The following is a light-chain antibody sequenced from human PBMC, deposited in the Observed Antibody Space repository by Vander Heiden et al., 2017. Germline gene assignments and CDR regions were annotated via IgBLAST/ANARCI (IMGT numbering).Light chain of an antibody. CDR1: SSNIGSNY. Sequence: QSVLTQPPSASGTPGQRVTISCSGSSSNIGSNYVYWYQQLPGTAPTLLIYRNDQWPSGVPDRFSGSKSGTSASLSISGLRSEDEADYYCATWDDSLSGVLFGGGTKLTVL. J-gene: IGLJ2*01. CDR2: RND. V-gene: IGLV1-47*01. CDR3: ATWDDSLSGVL.